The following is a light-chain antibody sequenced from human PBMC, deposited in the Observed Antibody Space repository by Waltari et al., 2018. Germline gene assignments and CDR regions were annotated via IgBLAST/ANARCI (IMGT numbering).Light chain of an antibody. J-gene: IGLJ2*01. Sequence: QSALAQPASVSGSPGQAITISCPGTSTDVGSYNYVSWYQQHPGKGPKLIIYDVSERPSGVSNRFSGSKSGNTASLTISGLQAEDEADYYCCSYAGSSTLVFGGGTKLTVL. CDR3: CSYAGSSTLV. CDR2: DVS. CDR1: STDVGSYNY. V-gene: IGLV2-23*02.